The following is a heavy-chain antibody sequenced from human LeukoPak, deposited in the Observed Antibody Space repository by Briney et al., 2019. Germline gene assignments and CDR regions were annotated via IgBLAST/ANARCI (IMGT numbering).Heavy chain of an antibody. J-gene: IGHJ4*02. CDR1: GFTFSSYA. V-gene: IGHV3-23*01. CDR2: TSGSGGST. D-gene: IGHD2-15*01. Sequence: GGSLRLSCAASGFTFSSYAMSWVRQAPGKGLEWVSGTSGSGGSTYYAGSVKGRFTISRDNSKNTLYPQMNSLRVEDTAVYYCAKNGGSQCYSHLDSWGQGTLVTVSS. CDR3: AKNGGSQCYSHLDS.